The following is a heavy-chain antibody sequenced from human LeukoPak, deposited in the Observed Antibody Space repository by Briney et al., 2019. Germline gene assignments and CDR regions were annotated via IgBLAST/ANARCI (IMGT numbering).Heavy chain of an antibody. Sequence: SETLSLTCTVSGGSTTSSYWSWIRQPPGRGLEWIGYIYYSGSINYNPSLKSRVTISLDTSKNQFSLKLSSVTAADTAVYYCARRGYSGVFYAMDVWGQGTTVTVSS. CDR3: ARRGYSGVFYAMDV. V-gene: IGHV4-59*08. CDR2: IYYSGSI. D-gene: IGHD3-10*01. J-gene: IGHJ6*01. CDR1: GGSTTSSY.